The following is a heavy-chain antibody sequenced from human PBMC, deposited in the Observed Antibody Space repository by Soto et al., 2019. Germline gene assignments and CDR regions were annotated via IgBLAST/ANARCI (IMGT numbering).Heavy chain of an antibody. CDR1: GFTVSSNY. Sequence: GGSLRLSCAASGFTVSSNYMSWVRQAPGKGLEWVSVIYSGGSTYYADSVKGRFTISRDNSKNTLYLQMNSLRAEDTAVYYCAKIPGYYYDSTGYQFGDWGQGTLVTVSS. V-gene: IGHV3-53*01. CDR2: IYSGGST. D-gene: IGHD3-22*01. J-gene: IGHJ4*02. CDR3: AKIPGYYYDSTGYQFGD.